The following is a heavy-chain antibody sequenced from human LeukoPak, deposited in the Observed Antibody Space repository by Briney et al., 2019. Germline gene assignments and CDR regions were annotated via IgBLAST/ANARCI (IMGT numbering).Heavy chain of an antibody. CDR1: GYSFSNYW. CDR2: IYPGDSDT. D-gene: IGHD6-6*01. J-gene: IGHJ4*02. Sequence: GESLKISCQTSGYSFSNYWIGWVRQMPGKGLDYMGIIYPGDSDTRYSPSFQGQITISADKSISTAYLQWSSLKASDTAMYYCARAPSPQLTDYWGQGTLVTVSS. CDR3: ARAPSPQLTDY. V-gene: IGHV5-51*01.